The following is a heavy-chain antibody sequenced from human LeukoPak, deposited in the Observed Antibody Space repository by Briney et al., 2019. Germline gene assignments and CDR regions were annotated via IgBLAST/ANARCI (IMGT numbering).Heavy chain of an antibody. D-gene: IGHD3-22*01. CDR1: GGTFNSYA. V-gene: IGHV1-69*05. Sequence: SVKVSCKASGGTFNSYAISWVRQAPGQGLEWMGGIIPIFGTANYTQKFQGRVTITTDESTSTAYMELSSLRSEDTAVYYCASRREYYYDSSGYYSTRDYWGQGTLVTVSS. CDR3: ASRREYYYDSSGYYSTRDY. CDR2: IIPIFGTA. J-gene: IGHJ4*02.